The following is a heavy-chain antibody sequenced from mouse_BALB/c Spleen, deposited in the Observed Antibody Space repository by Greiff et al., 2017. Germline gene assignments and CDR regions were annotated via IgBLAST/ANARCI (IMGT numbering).Heavy chain of an antibody. CDR2: IDPANGNT. V-gene: IGHV14-3*02. J-gene: IGHJ4*01. CDR3: ARGGDGYAMDY. CDR1: GFNIKDTY. Sequence: EVKLMESGAELVKPGASVKLSCTASGFNIKDTYMHWVKQRPEQGLEWIGRIDPANGNTKYDPKFQGKATITADTSSNTAYLQLSSLTSEDTAVYYCARGGDGYAMDYWGQGTSVTVSS.